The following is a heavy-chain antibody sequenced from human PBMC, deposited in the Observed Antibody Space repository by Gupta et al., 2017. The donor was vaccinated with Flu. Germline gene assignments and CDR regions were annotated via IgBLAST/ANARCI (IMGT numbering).Heavy chain of an antibody. V-gene: IGHV3-23*01. Sequence: EIQLLESGGGLVQPGGSLRLSCRASGFTFSSYAMSWVRQAPGKGLEWGSVISSSGGAAYYTDSVKDTFTISRDNSLDTLYLQMNSLRAEDTAVYFCAKDQVARDYIAVADAMDSWGQGTLVTVSS. CDR1: GFTFSSYA. CDR3: AKDQVARDYIAVADAMDS. CDR2: ISSSGGAA. D-gene: IGHD6-19*01. J-gene: IGHJ4*02.